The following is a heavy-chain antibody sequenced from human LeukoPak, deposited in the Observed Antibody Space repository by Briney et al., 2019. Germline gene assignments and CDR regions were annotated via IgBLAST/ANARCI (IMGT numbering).Heavy chain of an antibody. CDR3: ARDVVVVPAAIHYGMDV. CDR2: INHSGRT. D-gene: IGHD2-2*01. J-gene: IGHJ6*02. V-gene: IGHV4-34*01. Sequence: PSETLSLTCAVYGGSFSDYFWGWIRQPPGKGLEWIGEINHSGRTYYNPSLKSRVTISVDTSKNQFSLTRSSVTAADTAVYYCARDVVVVPAAIHYGMDVWGQGTTVTVSS. CDR1: GGSFSDYF.